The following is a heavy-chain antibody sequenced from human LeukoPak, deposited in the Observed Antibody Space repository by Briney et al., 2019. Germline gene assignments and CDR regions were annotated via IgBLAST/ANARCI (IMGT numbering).Heavy chain of an antibody. CDR3: AKGVKVPAARTYYYGSGSYYNKRPFDY. D-gene: IGHD3-10*01. V-gene: IGHV3-23*01. J-gene: IGHJ4*02. CDR1: GFTFSSYG. CDR2: ISGSGGST. Sequence: PGGSLRLSCAASGFTFSSYGMHWVRQAPGKGLEWVSAISGSGGSTYYADSVKGRFTISRDNSKNTLYLQMNSLRAEDTAVYYCAKGVKVPAARTYYYGSGSYYNKRPFDYWGQGTLVTVSS.